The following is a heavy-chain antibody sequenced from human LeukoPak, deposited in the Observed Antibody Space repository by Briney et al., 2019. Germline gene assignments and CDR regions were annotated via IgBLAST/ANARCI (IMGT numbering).Heavy chain of an antibody. J-gene: IGHJ5*02. CDR1: GYTVTSYG. CDR2: ISAYNGNT. Sequence: ASVKVSCKASGYTVTSYGISWVRQAPGQGLEWMGWISAYNGNTNYAQKLQGRVTMTTDTSTSTAYMELRSLRSDDTAVYYCARDRDYCSSTSCYADNWFDPWGQGTLVTVSS. V-gene: IGHV1-18*01. D-gene: IGHD2-2*01. CDR3: ARDRDYCSSTSCYADNWFDP.